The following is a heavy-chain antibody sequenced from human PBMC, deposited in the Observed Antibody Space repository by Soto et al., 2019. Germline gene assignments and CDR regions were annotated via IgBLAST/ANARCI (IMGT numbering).Heavy chain of an antibody. CDR3: VKGRCTSCHGDS. J-gene: IGHJ4*02. V-gene: IGHV3-23*01. CDR2: ISGSGAST. D-gene: IGHD2-2*01. Sequence: EVQPLESGGGLVQPGGSLRLSCAASGFTFSDHAMSWVRQAPGRGLEWVSVISGSGASTYHADSVKGRFTVSRDNSKNTLYLQMNSLRVDDTAVFYCVKGRCTSCHGDSWGQGTLVTVSS. CDR1: GFTFSDHA.